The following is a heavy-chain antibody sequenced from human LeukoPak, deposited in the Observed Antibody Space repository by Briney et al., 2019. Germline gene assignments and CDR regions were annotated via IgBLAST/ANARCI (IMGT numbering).Heavy chain of an antibody. CDR2: IIPIFGTA. J-gene: IGHJ3*02. V-gene: IGHV1-69*13. CDR1: GGTFSSYA. D-gene: IGHD6-13*01. CDR3: ARDLTPLGQLVDI. Sequence: SVKVSCKASGGTFSSYAISWVRQAPGQGLEWMGGIIPIFGTANYAQKFQGRVTITADESTSTAYMELSSLRSEDTAVYYCARDLTPLGQLVDIWGQGTMVTVSS.